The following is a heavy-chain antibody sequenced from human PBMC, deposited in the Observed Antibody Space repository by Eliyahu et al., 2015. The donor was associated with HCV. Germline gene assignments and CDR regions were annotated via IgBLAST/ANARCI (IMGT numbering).Heavy chain of an antibody. V-gene: IGHV4-59*01. CDR2: IYYSGST. D-gene: IGHD3-22*01. Sequence: QVQLQESGPGLVKPSETLSPTCTVSGGXISSYXWSWIRQPPGKGLEWIGYIYYSGSTNYNPSLKSRVTISVDTSKNQFSLKLSSVTAADTAVYYCARGDYYDSSGLLDWGQGTLVTVSS. CDR3: ARGDYYDSSGLLD. CDR1: GGXISSYX. J-gene: IGHJ4*02.